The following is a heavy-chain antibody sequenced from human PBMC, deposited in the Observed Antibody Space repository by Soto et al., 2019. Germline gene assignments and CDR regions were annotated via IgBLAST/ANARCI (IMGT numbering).Heavy chain of an antibody. CDR1: GFTFTSSA. D-gene: IGHD1-26*01. J-gene: IGHJ6*02. Sequence: GASVKVSCKASGFTFTSSAVQWVRQARGQRLEWIGWIVVGSGNTNYAQKFQERVTITRDMSTSTAYMELSSLRSEDTAVYYCAADQGLATAYGMDVWGQGXTVTVYS. CDR2: IVVGSGNT. V-gene: IGHV1-58*01. CDR3: AADQGLATAYGMDV.